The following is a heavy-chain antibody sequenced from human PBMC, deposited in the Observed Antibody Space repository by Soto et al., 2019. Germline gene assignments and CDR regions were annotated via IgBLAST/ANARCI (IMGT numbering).Heavy chain of an antibody. CDR2: IIPVFVTT. CDR1: GGIFSSFA. J-gene: IGHJ4*02. D-gene: IGHD2-2*01. Sequence: QEQLVQSGAAVKKPGSPVKVSCKDSGGIFSSFAISWVRQAPGQGREWMGWIIPVFVTTNYAQTSQCIVTISAHESTNTSYMELSSLTSDDTAMYYWARGGGPYVCCNEFWGQGTQVSVAS. V-gene: IGHV1-69*01. CDR3: ARGGGPYVCCNEF.